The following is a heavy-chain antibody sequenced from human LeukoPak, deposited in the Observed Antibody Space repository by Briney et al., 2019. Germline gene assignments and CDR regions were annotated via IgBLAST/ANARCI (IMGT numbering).Heavy chain of an antibody. Sequence: GGSLRLSCTASGLTFSSYGMHWVRQVPGKGLEWVAFIRFDGSDKYYADSVKGRFTISRDNSKNTLYLQMNSLRAEDTAVYYCAKDGAPSGSYGYYWGQGTLVTVSS. J-gene: IGHJ4*02. CDR3: AKDGAPSGSYGYY. CDR1: GLTFSSYG. V-gene: IGHV3-30*02. D-gene: IGHD1-26*01. CDR2: IRFDGSDK.